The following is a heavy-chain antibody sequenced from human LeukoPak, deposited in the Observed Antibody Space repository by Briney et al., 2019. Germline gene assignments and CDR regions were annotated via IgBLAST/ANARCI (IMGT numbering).Heavy chain of an antibody. V-gene: IGHV1-69*01. D-gene: IGHD3-10*01. J-gene: IGHJ6*02. CDR1: GGTFSSYA. CDR3: ARAWFGELLAPLDYYYYGMDV. Sequence: VASVKVSCKASGGTFSSYAISWVRQAPGQGLEWMGGIIPIFGTANYAQKFQGRVTITADESTSTAYMELSSLRSEDTAVYYCARAWFGELLAPLDYYYYGMDVWGQGTTVTVSS. CDR2: IIPIFGTA.